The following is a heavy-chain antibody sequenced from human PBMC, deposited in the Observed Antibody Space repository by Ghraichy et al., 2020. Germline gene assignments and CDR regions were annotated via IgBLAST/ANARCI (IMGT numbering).Heavy chain of an antibody. D-gene: IGHD6-19*01. V-gene: IGHV3-23*01. CDR3: AKQWLVIHYFDY. Sequence: GGSLRLSCAASGFTFSSNAMTWVRQVPGKRLEWVSGISGSGGSTYYADSVKGRFTISRDNSKNTLYLQMTSLRAEDTAVYYCAKQWLVIHYFDYWGQGTLVTVSS. CDR2: ISGSGGST. J-gene: IGHJ4*02. CDR1: GFTFSSNA.